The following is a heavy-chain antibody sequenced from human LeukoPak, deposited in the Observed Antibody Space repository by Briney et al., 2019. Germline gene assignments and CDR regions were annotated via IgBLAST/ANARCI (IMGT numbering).Heavy chain of an antibody. V-gene: IGHV3-15*01. Sequence: GGSLSLSCAASGFTFSNAWMSWVRQAPGKGLEWVGRIKSKTDGGTTDYAAPVKGRFTISRDDSKNTLYLQMNSLKTEDTAVYYCTTDRILHSSENDASDIWGQGTMVTVSS. CDR2: IKSKTDGGTT. D-gene: IGHD6-25*01. CDR1: GFTFSNAW. J-gene: IGHJ3*02. CDR3: TTDRILHSSENDASDI.